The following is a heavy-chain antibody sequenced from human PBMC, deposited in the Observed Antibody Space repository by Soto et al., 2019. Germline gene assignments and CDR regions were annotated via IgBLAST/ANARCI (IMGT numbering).Heavy chain of an antibody. CDR1: GSSISSYH. CDR3: ARHGIRYYYDDSAYYALDV. CDR2: IYYSGST. D-gene: IGHD3-22*01. Sequence: SETLSLTCIVSGSSISSYHWSWIRQPPGKGLEWIGYIYYSGSTNYNPSLKSRVTISVDTSKNQFSLKLSSVTAADTAVYYCARHGIRYYYDDSAYYALDVWGQGTTVTVSS. J-gene: IGHJ6*02. V-gene: IGHV4-59*08.